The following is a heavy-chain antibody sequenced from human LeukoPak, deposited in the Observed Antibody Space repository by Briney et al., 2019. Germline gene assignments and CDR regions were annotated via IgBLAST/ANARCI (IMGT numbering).Heavy chain of an antibody. J-gene: IGHJ4*02. V-gene: IGHV4-38-2*02. D-gene: IGHD6-13*01. CDR3: ARALYDSSALDY. CDR1: GYSISSGYY. Sequence: PSETLSLTCTVSGYSISSGYYWTWIRQPPGKGLEWIGEINHGGSTNYNPSLKSRVTISVDTSKNQFSLKLTSVTAADTAVYYCARALYDSSALDYWGQGTLVTVSS. CDR2: INHGGST.